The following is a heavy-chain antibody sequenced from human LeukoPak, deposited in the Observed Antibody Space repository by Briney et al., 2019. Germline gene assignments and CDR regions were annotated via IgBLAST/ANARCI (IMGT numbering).Heavy chain of an antibody. D-gene: IGHD4-17*01. CDR2: IYHSGST. Sequence: SETLSLTCTVSGGSISSSSYYWGWIRQPPGKGLEWIGSIYHSGSTYYNPSLKSRVTISVDTSKNQFSLKLSSVTAADTAVYYCARVLVGDYRSDYWGQGTLVTVSS. CDR1: GGSISSSSYY. V-gene: IGHV4-39*07. CDR3: ARVLVGDYRSDY. J-gene: IGHJ4*02.